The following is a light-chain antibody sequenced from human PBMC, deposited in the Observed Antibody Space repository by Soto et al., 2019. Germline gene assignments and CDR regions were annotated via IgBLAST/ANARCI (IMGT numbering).Light chain of an antibody. CDR1: QSVLYSSNNKNY. CDR2: WAS. V-gene: IGKV4-1*01. J-gene: IGKJ4*01. Sequence: DIVMTQSPDSLAVSLGERATINCKSSQSVLYSSNNKNYLAWYQQKPGQPPKLLIYWASTRESGVPDRFSGSGSGKDFTLPISSLQAEDVAVYYCQQYYSTPQNFGGGTKVEIK. CDR3: QQYYSTPQN.